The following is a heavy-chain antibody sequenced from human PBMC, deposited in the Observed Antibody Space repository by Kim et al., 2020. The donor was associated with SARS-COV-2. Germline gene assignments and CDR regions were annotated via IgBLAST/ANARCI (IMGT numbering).Heavy chain of an antibody. CDR3: AKDIGGYNSLFDY. V-gene: IGHV3-9*01. CDR1: GFTFDDYA. CDR2: ISWNSGSI. D-gene: IGHD5-12*01. J-gene: IGHJ4*02. Sequence: GGSLRLSCAASGFTFDDYAMHWVRQAPGKGLEWVSGISWNSGSIGYADSVKGRFTISRDNAKNSLYLQMNSLRAEDTALYYCAKDIGGYNSLFDYWGQGTLVTVSS.